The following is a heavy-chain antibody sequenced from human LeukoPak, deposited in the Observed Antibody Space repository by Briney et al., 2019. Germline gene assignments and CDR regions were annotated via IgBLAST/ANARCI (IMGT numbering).Heavy chain of an antibody. Sequence: GXXLRLSCAASGFTFSNYAMHWVRQAPGKGLEWVAVIWYDGSNKYYAYSVKGRFTISIDNSKNTLYLQMNSLRAEDTAVYYCARYSGSYYLPYYFDDWGQGTLVTVSS. D-gene: IGHD1-26*01. CDR1: GFTFSNYA. J-gene: IGHJ4*02. CDR2: IWYDGSNK. CDR3: ARYSGSYYLPYYFDD. V-gene: IGHV3-33*01.